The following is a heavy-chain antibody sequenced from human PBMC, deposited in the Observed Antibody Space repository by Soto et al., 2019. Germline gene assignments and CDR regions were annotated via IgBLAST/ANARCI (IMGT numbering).Heavy chain of an antibody. CDR3: TRLPYYMDA. V-gene: IGHV3-73*01. CDR1: GFSFSDSG. Sequence: EVRLVESGGGLVQPGGSLRVSCAASGFSFSDSGIHWVRQASGKGLEWVGRIRRKTNNNATASAGLVEGRFSIPRDDSKNTAFLQMNSLKTEDTAVYYCTRLPYYMDACRKGTTVTVSS. CDR2: IRRKTNNNAT. J-gene: IGHJ6*04. D-gene: IGHD2-21*01.